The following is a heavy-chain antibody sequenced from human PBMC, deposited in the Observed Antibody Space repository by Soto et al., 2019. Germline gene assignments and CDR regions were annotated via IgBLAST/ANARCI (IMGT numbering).Heavy chain of an antibody. CDR3: AKSTYCAGDCYSKDLDS. D-gene: IGHD2-21*02. Sequence: LRLSCAASGVNMNNYAMSWVRQAPGEGLQWVSSIRGTAAYTHYADSVEGRFTISRDNLKNTLYLQMNSLRVEDTALYYCAKSTYCAGDCYSKDLDSWGQGTLVTVSS. CDR1: GVNMNNYA. V-gene: IGHV3-23*01. CDR2: IRGTAAYT. J-gene: IGHJ4*02.